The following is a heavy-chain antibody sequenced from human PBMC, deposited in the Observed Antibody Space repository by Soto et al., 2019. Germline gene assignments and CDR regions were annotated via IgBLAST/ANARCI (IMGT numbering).Heavy chain of an antibody. Sequence: EVQLVESGGGLVQPGRSLRLACAASGFTFDDYAMHWVRQGPGKGLEWVSGISWNSGRIDYADSVKGRFTISRDNAKKSLYLQMNSLRGEDTALYYCAKDIREYGSGWTDFDNWGQGTLVTVSS. J-gene: IGHJ4*02. D-gene: IGHD6-19*01. CDR3: AKDIREYGSGWTDFDN. V-gene: IGHV3-9*01. CDR2: ISWNSGRI. CDR1: GFTFDDYA.